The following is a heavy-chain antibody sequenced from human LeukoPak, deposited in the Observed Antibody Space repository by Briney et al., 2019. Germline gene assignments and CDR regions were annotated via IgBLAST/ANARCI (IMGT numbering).Heavy chain of an antibody. D-gene: IGHD2-15*01. CDR2: IDPSDSYT. V-gene: IGHV5-10-1*01. CDR3: ARHLVVVAATVSRWFDP. Sequence: GESLRISCKGSGYSFTSYWISWVRQMPGKGLEWMGRIDPSDSYTNYSPSFQGHVTISADKSISTAYLQWSSLKASDTAMYYCARHLVVVAATVSRWFDPWGQGTLVTVSP. J-gene: IGHJ5*02. CDR1: GYSFTSYW.